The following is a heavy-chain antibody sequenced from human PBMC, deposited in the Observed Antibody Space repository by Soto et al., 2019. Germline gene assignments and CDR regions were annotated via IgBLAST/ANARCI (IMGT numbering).Heavy chain of an antibody. V-gene: IGHV3-23*01. J-gene: IGHJ5*02. CDR2: ITGSGEGT. Sequence: GGSLRLSCAASGFTFSNYAMAWVRQAPGKGLEYVSSITGSGEGTYYAGSVKGRFTISRDNSKNTLYVQMHSLRVEDTAIYYCAKCSASNTCSPTGFDPWGQGTLVTVSS. CDR1: GFTFSNYA. D-gene: IGHD2-2*01. CDR3: AKCSASNTCSPTGFDP.